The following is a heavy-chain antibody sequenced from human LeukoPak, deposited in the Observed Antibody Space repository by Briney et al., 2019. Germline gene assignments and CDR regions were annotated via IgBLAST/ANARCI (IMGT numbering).Heavy chain of an antibody. Sequence: ASVKVSCKASGYTFTSYGISWVRQAPGQGLEWMGWISAYNGNTNYAQTLQGRVTMTTDTSTSTAYMELRSLRSDDTAVYYCARDGGQQLVVWYFDLWGRGTLVTVSS. J-gene: IGHJ2*01. D-gene: IGHD6-13*01. CDR1: GYTFTSYG. CDR2: ISAYNGNT. CDR3: ARDGGQQLVVWYFDL. V-gene: IGHV1-18*01.